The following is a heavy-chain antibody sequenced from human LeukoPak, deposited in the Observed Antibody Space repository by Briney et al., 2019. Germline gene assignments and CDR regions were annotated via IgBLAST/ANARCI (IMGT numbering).Heavy chain of an antibody. CDR1: GGSISSYY. D-gene: IGHD1-26*01. Sequence: PSETLSLTCSVSGGSISSYYWSWIRQPAGKGLEWIGRIYTSGSTNYNPSLKSRVTMSVDTSKNQFSLKLSSVTAADTAVYYCERGWMGGGVGAIGVIDYWGQGTLVTVS. J-gene: IGHJ4*02. CDR3: ERGWMGGGVGAIGVIDY. V-gene: IGHV4-4*07. CDR2: IYTSGST.